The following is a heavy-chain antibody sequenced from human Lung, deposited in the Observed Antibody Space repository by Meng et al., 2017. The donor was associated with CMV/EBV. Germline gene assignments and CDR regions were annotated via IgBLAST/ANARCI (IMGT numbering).Heavy chain of an antibody. CDR2: IYHSGST. J-gene: IGHJ3*02. V-gene: IGHV4-38-2*02. CDR3: AREGGLVLRFLEWLPNNDAFDI. Sequence: GSLRLXXTVSGYSISSGYYWGWIRQPPGKGLEWIGSIYHSGSTYYNPSLKSRVTISVDTSKNQFPLKLSSVTAADTAVYYCAREGGLVLRFLEWLPNNDAFDIWGQGXMVTVSS. CDR1: GYSISSGYY. D-gene: IGHD3-3*01.